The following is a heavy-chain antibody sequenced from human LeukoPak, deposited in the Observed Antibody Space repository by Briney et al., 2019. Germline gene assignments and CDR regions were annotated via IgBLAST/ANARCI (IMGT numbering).Heavy chain of an antibody. Sequence: ASVKVPCKASGYTFTCYYMHWVRQAPGQGLEWMGRTNPNSGGTNYAQKFQGRVTMTRDTSISTAYMALSRLRSDDTAVYYCARLPLWSSTRYYYYYYGMDVWAKGPRSPSP. J-gene: IGHJ6*02. CDR1: GYTFTCYY. D-gene: IGHD3-3*01. CDR2: TNPNSGGT. V-gene: IGHV1-2*06. CDR3: ARLPLWSSTRYYYYYYGMDV.